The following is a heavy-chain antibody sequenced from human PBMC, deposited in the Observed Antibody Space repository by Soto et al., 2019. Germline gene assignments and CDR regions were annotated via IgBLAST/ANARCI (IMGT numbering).Heavy chain of an antibody. J-gene: IGHJ6*02. CDR3: ARGPSHYDILTGYEYYYGMDV. CDR2: ISAYNGNT. Sequence: ASVKVSCKASGYTFTSYGISWVRQAPGQGLEWMGWISAYNGNTNYAQKLQGRVTMTTDTSTSTAYMELRSLRSDDTAVHYCARGPSHYDILTGYEYYYGMDVWGQGTTVTVSS. V-gene: IGHV1-18*04. CDR1: GYTFTSYG. D-gene: IGHD3-9*01.